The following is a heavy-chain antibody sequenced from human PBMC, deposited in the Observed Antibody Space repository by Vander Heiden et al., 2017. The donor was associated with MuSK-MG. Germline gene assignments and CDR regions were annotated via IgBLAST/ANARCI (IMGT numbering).Heavy chain of an antibody. D-gene: IGHD3-16*01. CDR2: IISSSTNT. CDR3: AREGANWMGGIDAFDI. V-gene: IGHV3-21*01. Sequence: EVKVVESGGGQVKPGGSLRLSCVFSGFTFSSYTMKWVRQAPGKGLEWVSRIISSSTNTYYADSVKGRFTISRDNAKNSLYLQMNSLRDEDSALYYCAREGANWMGGIDAFDIWGLGAMVIVSS. CDR1: GFTFSSYT. J-gene: IGHJ3*02.